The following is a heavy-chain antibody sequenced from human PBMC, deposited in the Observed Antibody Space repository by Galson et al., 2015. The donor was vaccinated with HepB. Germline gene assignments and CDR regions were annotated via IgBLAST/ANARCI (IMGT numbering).Heavy chain of an antibody. CDR1: GLTFTGQS. Sequence: SLRLSCAASGLTFTGQSMNWVRQAPGKGLEWVSSISTNSDYIYYADSVRGRFTISRDNAKSSLYLQMNSLRAEDTAVYYCARGSSGNYGLWGQGTLVTVSS. CDR2: ISTNSDYI. V-gene: IGHV3-21*01. CDR3: ARGSSGNYGL. J-gene: IGHJ4*02. D-gene: IGHD1-7*01.